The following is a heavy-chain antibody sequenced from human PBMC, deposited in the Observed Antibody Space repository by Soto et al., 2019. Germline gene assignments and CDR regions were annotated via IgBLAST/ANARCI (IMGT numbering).Heavy chain of an antibody. D-gene: IGHD4-17*01. CDR1: GFTFSSYA. CDR3: AKDGQGGDYLGY. V-gene: IGHV3-23*01. CDR2: ISGSGGST. J-gene: IGHJ4*02. Sequence: EVQLLESEGGLVQPGGSLRLSCAASGFTFSSYAMSWVRQAPGKGLEWVSAISGSGGSTYYADSVKGRFTISRDNSKNTLYLQMNSLRAEDTAVYYCAKDGQGGDYLGYWGQGTLVTVSS.